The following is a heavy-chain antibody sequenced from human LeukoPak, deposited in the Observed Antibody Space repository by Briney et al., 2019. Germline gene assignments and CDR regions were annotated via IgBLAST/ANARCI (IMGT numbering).Heavy chain of an antibody. V-gene: IGHV3-23*01. CDR3: AKDDSSGYYYDYFDY. Sequence: PGASLRLSCAASGFTFSSYAMSWVRQAPGKGLEWVSAISSSGGSTYYADSVKGRFTISRDNSKNTLYLQMNSLRAEDTAVYYCAKDDSSGYYYDYFDYWGQGTLVTVSS. J-gene: IGHJ4*02. D-gene: IGHD3-22*01. CDR2: ISSSGGST. CDR1: GFTFSSYA.